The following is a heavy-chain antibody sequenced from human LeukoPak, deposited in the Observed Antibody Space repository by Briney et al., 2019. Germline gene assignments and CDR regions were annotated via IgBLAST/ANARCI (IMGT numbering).Heavy chain of an antibody. CDR3: ARDLTIFGVVSGDNWFDP. CDR1: GYTFTGYY. CDR2: INPNSGGT. J-gene: IGHJ5*02. V-gene: IGHV1-2*02. Sequence: ASVKVSCKASGYTFTGYYMHWVRQAPGQGLEWMGWINPNSGGTNYAQKFQGRVTMTRDTSISTAYMELSRLRSDDTAVYYCARDLTIFGVVSGDNWFDPWGQGTLVTVSS. D-gene: IGHD3-3*01.